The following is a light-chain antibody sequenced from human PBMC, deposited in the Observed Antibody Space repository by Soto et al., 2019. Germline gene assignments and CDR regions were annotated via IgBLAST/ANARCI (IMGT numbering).Light chain of an antibody. J-gene: IGKJ1*01. CDR3: QQSGRP. Sequence: EIVLTQSPGTLSLSPGERATLSCRASQSLTSDYLAWYQQKPGQTPRLLIHGASSRATGIPDRFSGSGSGTASTFTIRRLEPDDSAVYYCQQSGRPFGQGTKLEIK. CDR2: GAS. CDR1: QSLTSDY. V-gene: IGKV3-20*01.